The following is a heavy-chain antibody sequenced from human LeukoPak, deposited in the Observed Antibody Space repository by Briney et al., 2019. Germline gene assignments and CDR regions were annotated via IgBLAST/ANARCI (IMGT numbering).Heavy chain of an antibody. CDR3: ARSITMVRGVNDAFDI. CDR2: IYHSGST. V-gene: IGHV4-30-2*01. D-gene: IGHD3-10*01. J-gene: IGHJ3*02. CDR1: GGSISSGGDS. Sequence: SQTLSLTCAVSGGSISSGGDSWSWIRQPPGKGLEWIGYIYHSGSTYYNPSLKSRVTISVDRSKNQFSLKLSSVTAADTAVYYCARSITMVRGVNDAFDIWGQGTMVTVSS.